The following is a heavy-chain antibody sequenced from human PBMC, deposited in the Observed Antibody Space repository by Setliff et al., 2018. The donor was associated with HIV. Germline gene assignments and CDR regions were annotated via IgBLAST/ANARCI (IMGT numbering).Heavy chain of an antibody. Sequence: PSETLSLTCTVSGGSISSYYWSWIRQPPGKGLEWIGEINHSGSTNYNPSLKSRVTISVDTSKNQFSLKLSSVTAADTAVYYCAREPLHYYGSGSPKDYWGQGTLVTVSS. CDR2: INHSGST. V-gene: IGHV4-34*01. CDR3: AREPLHYYGSGSPKDY. D-gene: IGHD3-10*01. J-gene: IGHJ4*02. CDR1: GGSISSYY.